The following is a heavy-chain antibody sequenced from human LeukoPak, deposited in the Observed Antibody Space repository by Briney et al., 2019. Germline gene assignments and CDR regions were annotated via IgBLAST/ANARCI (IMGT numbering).Heavy chain of an antibody. V-gene: IGHV3-30*02. J-gene: IGHJ4*02. CDR1: GFTLSSYG. CDR2: IQSDGNNK. CDR3: ANQYLDY. Sequence: GGSLRLSCAASGFTLSSYGMHWVRQAPGKGLEWVAFIQSDGNNKYYADSLKGRFTISRDTSKNTLYLQMNSLRAEDTAVYYCANQYLDYWGQGTLVTVSS.